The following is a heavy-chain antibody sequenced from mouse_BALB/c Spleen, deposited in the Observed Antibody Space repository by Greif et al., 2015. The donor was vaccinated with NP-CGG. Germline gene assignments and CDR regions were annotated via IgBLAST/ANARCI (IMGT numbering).Heavy chain of an antibody. CDR2: SDPANGNT. D-gene: IGHD4-1*01. CDR1: GFSIKDTY. V-gene: IGHV14-3*02. J-gene: IGHJ1*01. Sequence: EVQVVESGAELVKPGASVKLSCTASGFSIKDTYMHWVKQRPEQGLEWIGRSDPANGNTKYDPKFQGKATITADTSSNTAYLQLSSLTSEDTAVYYCANWDWYFDVWGAGTTVTVSS. CDR3: ANWDWYFDV.